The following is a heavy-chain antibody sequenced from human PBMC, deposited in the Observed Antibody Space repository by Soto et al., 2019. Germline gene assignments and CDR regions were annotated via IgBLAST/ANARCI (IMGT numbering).Heavy chain of an antibody. Sequence: QVQLVESGGGVVQPGRSLRLSCAASGFPFTTYGMHWVREGPGKGLEWVAGISFDGSNKFYADSVKGRFTISRDNSKNTLYLQMNSLRPEDTALYYCVGSQYYFDYRGQGTLVTVSS. D-gene: IGHD1-26*01. V-gene: IGHV3-30*03. CDR1: GFPFTTYG. CDR2: ISFDGSNK. CDR3: VGSQYYFDY. J-gene: IGHJ4*02.